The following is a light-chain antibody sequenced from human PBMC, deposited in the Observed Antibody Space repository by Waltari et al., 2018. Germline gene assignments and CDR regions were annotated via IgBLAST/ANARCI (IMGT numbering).Light chain of an antibody. CDR2: SFN. V-gene: IGLV1-40*01. J-gene: IGLJ3*02. Sequence: QSVLTQPPSVSGAPGQTVTIPCTGSSSNIGAGSDLHWYQQLPGAAPKLLIRSFNSRPSVVPDRFSGSKSGTSASLAITGLQVEDEADYYCHSYDSTVSGWVFGGGTKLTVL. CDR1: SSNIGAGSD. CDR3: HSYDSTVSGWV.